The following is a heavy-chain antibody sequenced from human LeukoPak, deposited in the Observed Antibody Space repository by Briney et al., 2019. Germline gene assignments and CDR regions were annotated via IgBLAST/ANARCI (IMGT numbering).Heavy chain of an antibody. V-gene: IGHV1-18*01. CDR1: GYTFISYG. J-gene: IGHJ4*02. D-gene: IGHD2-2*01. CDR2: INTYNGNI. CDR3: ARDYCSSNSCHRHHFDY. Sequence: ASVTVSFKSSGYTFISYGISWVRQAPGQGLEWMGWINTYNGNINYAQKLQGRVTMTTDTSTSTAYMELRSLRSDDTAVYYCARDYCSSNSCHRHHFDYWGQGTLVTVSS.